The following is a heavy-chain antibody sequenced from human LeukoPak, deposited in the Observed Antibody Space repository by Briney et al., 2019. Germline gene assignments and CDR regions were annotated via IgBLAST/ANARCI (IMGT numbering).Heavy chain of an antibody. CDR2: IWYDGSNK. CDR3: ARGRYYDFWSGYYTGFPPNIDY. CDR1: GFTFSSYG. V-gene: IGHV3-33*01. Sequence: GRSLRLSCAASGFTFSSYGMHWVRQAPGKGLEWVAVIWYDGSNKYYADSVKGRFTISRDNAKNSLYLQMNSLRAEDTAVYYCARGRYYDFWSGYYTGFPPNIDYWGQGTLVTVSS. J-gene: IGHJ4*02. D-gene: IGHD3-3*01.